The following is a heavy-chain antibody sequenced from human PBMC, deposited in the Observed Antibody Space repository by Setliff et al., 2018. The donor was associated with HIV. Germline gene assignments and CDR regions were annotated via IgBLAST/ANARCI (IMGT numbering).Heavy chain of an antibody. Sequence: KPSETLSLTCTVSGGSISSGGYYWSWIRQHPGKGLEWIGYIYYSGSTYYNPSLKSRVTISVDTSKNQFSLKLSSVTAADTAVYYCARVPPLKAFGGVISLYYFDYWGQGTLVTV. J-gene: IGHJ4*02. CDR2: IYYSGST. D-gene: IGHD3-16*02. CDR1: GGSISSGGYY. V-gene: IGHV4-31*03. CDR3: ARVPPLKAFGGVISLYYFDY.